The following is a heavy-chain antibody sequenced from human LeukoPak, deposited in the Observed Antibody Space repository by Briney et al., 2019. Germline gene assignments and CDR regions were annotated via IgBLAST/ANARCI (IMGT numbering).Heavy chain of an antibody. Sequence: GGSLRLSCAASGFTFSSYAMHWVRQAPGKGLEWVAVISYDGSNKYYADSVKGRFTISRDNSKNTLYLQMNSLRAEDTAVYYCARDKVIAPVPAYYFDYWGQGTLVTVSS. D-gene: IGHD2-2*01. CDR2: ISYDGSNK. CDR1: GFTFSSYA. J-gene: IGHJ4*02. V-gene: IGHV3-30-3*01. CDR3: ARDKVIAPVPAYYFDY.